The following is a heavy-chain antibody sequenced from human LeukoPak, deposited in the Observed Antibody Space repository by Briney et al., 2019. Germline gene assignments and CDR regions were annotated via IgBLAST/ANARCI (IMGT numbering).Heavy chain of an antibody. CDR1: GGSISSGGYY. Sequence: TSETLSLTCTVSGGSISSGGYYWSWVRQPPGEGLEWIGYIHHSGSTYYNPSLKSRVTISVDRSKNQFSLKLSSVTAADTAVYYCARIQLQYYYAPDYWGQGTLVTVSS. CDR2: IHHSGST. V-gene: IGHV4-30-2*01. CDR3: ARIQLQYYYAPDY. D-gene: IGHD3-10*01. J-gene: IGHJ4*02.